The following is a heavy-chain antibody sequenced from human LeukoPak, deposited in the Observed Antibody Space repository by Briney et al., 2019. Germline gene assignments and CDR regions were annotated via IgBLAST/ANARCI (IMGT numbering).Heavy chain of an antibody. CDR2: INHSGST. CDR1: GGSFSGYY. Sequence: SETLSLTCAVYGGSFSGYYWSWIRRPPGKGLEWIGEINHSGSTNYNPSLKSRVTISVDTSKNQFSLKLSSVTAADTAVYYCARGVAARPHYYYYYMDVWGKGTTVTASS. D-gene: IGHD6-6*01. V-gene: IGHV4-34*01. J-gene: IGHJ6*03. CDR3: ARGVAARPHYYYYYMDV.